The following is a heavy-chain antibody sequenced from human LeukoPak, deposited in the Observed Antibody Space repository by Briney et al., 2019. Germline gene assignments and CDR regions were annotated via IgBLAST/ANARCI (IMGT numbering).Heavy chain of an antibody. CDR3: AREAGRYGLDY. D-gene: IGHD1-26*01. CDR1: GGSISSSSYY. Sequence: PSETLSPTCTVSGGSISSSSYYWGWIRQPPGKGLEWIGSINYSGSTYYNPSLKSRVTISVDTSKNQFSLKLSSVTAEDTAVYYCAREAGRYGLDYWGQGTLVTVSS. CDR2: INYSGST. J-gene: IGHJ4*02. V-gene: IGHV4-39*02.